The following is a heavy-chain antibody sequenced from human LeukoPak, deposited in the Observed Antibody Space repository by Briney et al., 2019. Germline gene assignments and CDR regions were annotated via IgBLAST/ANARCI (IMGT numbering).Heavy chain of an antibody. D-gene: IGHD2-21*02. CDR3: ARTTSLTASGYDC. J-gene: IGHJ4*02. V-gene: IGHV1-8*03. CDR2: MNPYTGDR. Sequence: ASVKVSCKTSGYSFTTYHINWVRQASGQGLEWLGWMNPYTGDRGYAQRFQGRLSITSDTSISTAYMELGSLKSDDTAVHFCARTTSLTASGYDCWGQGTLVTVSS. CDR1: GYSFTTYH.